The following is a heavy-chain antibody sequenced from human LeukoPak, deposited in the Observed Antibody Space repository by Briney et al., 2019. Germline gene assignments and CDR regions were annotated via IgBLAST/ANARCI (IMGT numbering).Heavy chain of an antibody. CDR3: ATGLAEGPTDFDY. D-gene: IGHD4-17*01. CDR1: GYTFTSYY. CDR2: FDPEDGKT. J-gene: IGHJ4*02. V-gene: IGHV1-24*01. Sequence: ASVKVSCKASGYTFTSYYMHWVRQAPGKGLEWMGGFDPEDGKTVYAQRFQGRVTMTEDTSTDTAYMELSSLRSEDTAVYYCATGLAEGPTDFDYWGQGTLVTVSS.